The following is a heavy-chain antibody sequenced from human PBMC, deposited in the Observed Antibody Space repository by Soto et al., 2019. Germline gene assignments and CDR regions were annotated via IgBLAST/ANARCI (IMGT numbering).Heavy chain of an antibody. Sequence: GGSLRLSCAASGFTFSSYAMSWVRQAPGKGLEWVSAISGSGGSTYYADSVKGRFTISRDNSKNTLYLQMNSLRAEDTAVYYCAKSPGAYYDSSGYYYYYWGQGTLVTVSS. D-gene: IGHD3-22*01. CDR3: AKSPGAYYDSSGYYYYY. CDR2: ISGSGGST. V-gene: IGHV3-23*01. CDR1: GFTFSSYA. J-gene: IGHJ4*02.